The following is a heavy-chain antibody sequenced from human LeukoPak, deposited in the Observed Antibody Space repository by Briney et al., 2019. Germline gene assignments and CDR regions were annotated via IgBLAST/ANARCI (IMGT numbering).Heavy chain of an antibody. V-gene: IGHV3-30*18. CDR1: GFTFSSYG. CDR3: AKPYSSSFRY. Sequence: PGGSLRLSCAASGFTFSSYGMHWVRQAPGKGLEWVAVISYDGSNKYYADSVKGRFTISRDNSKNTLYLQMNSLRAEDTAVYYCAKPYSSSFRYWGQGTLVTVSS. D-gene: IGHD6-6*01. J-gene: IGHJ4*02. CDR2: ISYDGSNK.